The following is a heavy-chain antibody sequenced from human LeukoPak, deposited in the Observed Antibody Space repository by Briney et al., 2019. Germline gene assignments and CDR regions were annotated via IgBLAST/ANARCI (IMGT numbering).Heavy chain of an antibody. CDR1: GYRFTGYY. Sequence: ASVKVSCKASGYRFTGYYIHWVRQAPGQGLEWMGWINPNSGGTNYAQKFQGRVTMTRDTSISTAYMDLSRLRSDDTAVYYCARGSIVGATFDYFDYWGQGTLVTVSS. CDR3: ARGSIVGATFDYFDY. J-gene: IGHJ4*02. D-gene: IGHD1-26*01. V-gene: IGHV1-2*02. CDR2: INPNSGGT.